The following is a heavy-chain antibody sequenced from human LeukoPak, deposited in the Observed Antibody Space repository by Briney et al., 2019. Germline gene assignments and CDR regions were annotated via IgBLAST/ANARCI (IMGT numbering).Heavy chain of an antibody. V-gene: IGHV1-46*01. CDR3: ARARGYYGSGSYSSKLPGPPYFDY. Sequence: ASVKVSCKASGYTLTSYYVHWVRQAPGQGLEWMGIINPSGGSTSYAQKFQGRVTMTRDTSTSTVYMELSSLRSEDTAVYYCARARGYYGSGSYSSKLPGPPYFDYWGQGTLVTVSS. D-gene: IGHD3-10*01. J-gene: IGHJ4*02. CDR2: INPSGGST. CDR1: GYTLTSYY.